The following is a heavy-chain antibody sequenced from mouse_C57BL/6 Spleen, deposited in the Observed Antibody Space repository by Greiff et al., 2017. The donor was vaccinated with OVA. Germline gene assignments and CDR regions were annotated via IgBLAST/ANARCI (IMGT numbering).Heavy chain of an antibody. CDR3: TRGGLRRGYFDY. D-gene: IGHD2-4*01. Sequence: EVKLMESGEGLVKPGGSLKLSCAASGFTFSSYAMSWVRQTPEKRLEWVAYISSGGDYIYYADTVKGRFTISRDNARNTLYLQMSSLKSEDTAMYYCTRGGLRRGYFDYWGQGTTLTVSS. J-gene: IGHJ2*01. CDR1: GFTFSSYA. CDR2: ISSGGDYI. V-gene: IGHV5-9-1*02.